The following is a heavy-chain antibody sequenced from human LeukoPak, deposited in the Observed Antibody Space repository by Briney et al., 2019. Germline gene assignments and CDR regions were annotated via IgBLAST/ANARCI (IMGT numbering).Heavy chain of an antibody. CDR1: GGSFSGYY. J-gene: IGHJ4*02. V-gene: IGHV4-34*01. CDR3: ARSLGYCSGGSCLGGATSFLV. CDR2: IKHSGST. D-gene: IGHD2-15*01. Sequence: PSETLSLTCAVYGGSFSGYYWSWIRQPPGKGLEWIGEIKHSGSTNYNPSLKSRVTISVDTSKNQFSLKLSSVTAADTAVYYCARSLGYCSGGSCLGGATSFLVWGQGTLVTVSS.